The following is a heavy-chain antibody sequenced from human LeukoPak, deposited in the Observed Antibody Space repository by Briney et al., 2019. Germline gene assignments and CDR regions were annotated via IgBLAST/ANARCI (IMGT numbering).Heavy chain of an antibody. Sequence: PGGSLRLSCAASGFTFSSYAMSWVRQAPGKGLEWVSAISGSGGSTYYADSVKGRFTISRDNSKNTLYLQMNSLRAEDTAVYYCAKRVAMVRGVLGGGMDVWGQGTTVTVSS. V-gene: IGHV3-23*01. J-gene: IGHJ6*02. CDR3: AKRVAMVRGVLGGGMDV. D-gene: IGHD3-10*01. CDR1: GFTFSSYA. CDR2: ISGSGGST.